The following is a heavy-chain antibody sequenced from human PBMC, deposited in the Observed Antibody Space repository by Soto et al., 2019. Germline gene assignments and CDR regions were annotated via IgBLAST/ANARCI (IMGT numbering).Heavy chain of an antibody. J-gene: IGHJ6*01. D-gene: IGHD1-20*01. CDR2: VGSDGSIT. Sequence: PGGSPRLSCAASGFTLTSYWMHWVRQAPGKGLVWVSRVGSDGSITNYADSVKGRFTISRDSAKNTLYLQMNSLRAEDTAVYYCARVGISGKRNDMDVWGKETTVTVAS. CDR3: ARVGISGKRNDMDV. CDR1: GFTLTSYW. V-gene: IGHV3-74*01.